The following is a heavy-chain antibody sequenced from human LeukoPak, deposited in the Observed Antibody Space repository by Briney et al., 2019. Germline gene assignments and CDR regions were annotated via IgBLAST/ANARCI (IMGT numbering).Heavy chain of an antibody. CDR3: ARGGDRDY. Sequence: PGGSLRLSCAASGFTFSSYDMHWVRHVTGKRLEWVSANGIAGDTYYLDSVKGRFTISRENAKNFLYLQMNSLRAGDTAVYYCARGGDRDYWGQGTLVTVSS. CDR1: GFTFSSYD. CDR2: NGIAGDT. V-gene: IGHV3-13*04. J-gene: IGHJ4*02.